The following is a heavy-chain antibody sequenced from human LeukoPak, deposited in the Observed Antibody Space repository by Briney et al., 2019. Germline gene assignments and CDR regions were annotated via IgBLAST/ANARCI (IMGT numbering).Heavy chain of an antibody. J-gene: IGHJ6*02. CDR3: ARERINSGSYPGYYYYYGMDV. CDR1: GVSISSYY. CDR2: IYYSGST. V-gene: IGHV4-59*01. D-gene: IGHD1-26*01. Sequence: SETLSLTCTVSGVSISSYYWSWIRQPPGKGLEWIGYIYYSGSTNYNPSLKSRVTISVDTSKNQFSLKLSSVTAADTAVYYCARERINSGSYPGYYYYYGMDVWGQGTTVTVSS.